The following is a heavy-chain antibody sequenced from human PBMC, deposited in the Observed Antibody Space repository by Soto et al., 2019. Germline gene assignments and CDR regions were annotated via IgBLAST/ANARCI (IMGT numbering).Heavy chain of an antibody. J-gene: IGHJ5*01. CDR3: ARAGWYRLDS. V-gene: IGHV3-74*01. CDR1: GFTFSSYW. D-gene: IGHD2-15*01. Sequence: DVQLVESGGGLAQPGGSLRLSCVGSGFTFSSYWMHWVRQAPGKGLVWVSRINADGSTTNYADSVKGRFTVSRDNAKNTVQLQMNSLRDEDTAVHFCARAGWYRLDSWGQGTLLTVSP. CDR2: INADGSTT.